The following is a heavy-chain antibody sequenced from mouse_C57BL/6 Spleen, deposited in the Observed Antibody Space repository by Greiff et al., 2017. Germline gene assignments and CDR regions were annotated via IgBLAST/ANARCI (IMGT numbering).Heavy chain of an antibody. Sequence: QVQLQQSGAELVRPGASVTLSCKASGYTFTDYEMHWVKQTPVHGLEWIGAIDPETGGTDYNQKFKGKAILTADKSSSTAYMELRSLTSEDSAVYYCTRRDAWAMDYWGQGTSVTVSS. J-gene: IGHJ4*01. CDR2: IDPETGGT. CDR3: TRRDAWAMDY. D-gene: IGHD3-3*01. V-gene: IGHV1-15*01. CDR1: GYTFTDYE.